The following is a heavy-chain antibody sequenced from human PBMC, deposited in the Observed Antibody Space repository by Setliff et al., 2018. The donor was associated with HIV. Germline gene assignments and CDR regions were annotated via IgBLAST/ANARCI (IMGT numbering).Heavy chain of an antibody. V-gene: IGHV4-38-2*01. D-gene: IGHD2-21*02. CDR1: GYSISSNFL. J-gene: IGHJ5*02. CDR3: ARHDCGGNCDINWFDP. CDR2: IHHAGST. Sequence: SETLSLTCAVSGYSISSNFLWGWVRQPPGQGLDWIGSIHHAGSTYYNPSLKSRVRISLDTSKNQFSLKLSSVTAADTAVYYCARHDCGGNCDINWFDPWGQGTLVTVSS.